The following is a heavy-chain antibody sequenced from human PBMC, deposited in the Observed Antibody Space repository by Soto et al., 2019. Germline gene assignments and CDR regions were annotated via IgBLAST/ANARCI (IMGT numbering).Heavy chain of an antibody. CDR2: IYYSGST. Sequence: PSETLSLTYTVSGGSISSYYWSWIRQPPGKGLEWIGYIYYSGSTNYNPSLKSRVTISVDTSKNQFSLKLSSVTAADTAVYYCARVSGIAVFDPWGQGTLVTVSA. CDR1: GGSISSYY. V-gene: IGHV4-59*01. D-gene: IGHD6-19*01. CDR3: ARVSGIAVFDP. J-gene: IGHJ5*02.